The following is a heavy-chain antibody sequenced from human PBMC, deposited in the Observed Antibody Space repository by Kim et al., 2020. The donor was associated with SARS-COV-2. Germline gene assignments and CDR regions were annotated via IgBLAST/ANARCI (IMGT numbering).Heavy chain of an antibody. CDR1: GFTFSSYS. V-gene: IGHV3-48*02. J-gene: IGHJ4*02. CDR2: ISSSSSTI. Sequence: GGSLRLSCAASGFTFSSYSMNWVRQAPGKGLEWVSYISSSSSTIYYADSVKGRFTISRDNAKNSLYLQMNSLRDEDTAVYYCASVILPRGWRLDYWGQGTLVTVSS. CDR3: ASVILPRGWRLDY.